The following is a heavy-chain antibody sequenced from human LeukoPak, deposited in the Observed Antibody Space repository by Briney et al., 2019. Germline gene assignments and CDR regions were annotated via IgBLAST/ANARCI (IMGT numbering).Heavy chain of an antibody. J-gene: IGHJ4*02. CDR1: GFTFSSYG. D-gene: IGHD6-13*01. V-gene: IGHV3-30*02. Sequence: GGSLRLSCAASGFTFSSYGMHWVRQAPAKGLGWVAFIRYDGSNKYYADSVKGRFTISRDNSKNTLYLQMNSLRAEDTAVYYCAKGVQQLAYFDYWGQGTLVTVSS. CDR3: AKGVQQLAYFDY. CDR2: IRYDGSNK.